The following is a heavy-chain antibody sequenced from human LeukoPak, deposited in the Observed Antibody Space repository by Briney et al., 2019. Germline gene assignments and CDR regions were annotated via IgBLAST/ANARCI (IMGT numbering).Heavy chain of an antibody. J-gene: IGHJ4*02. V-gene: IGHV3-9*01. D-gene: IGHD6-19*01. CDR2: ITGNSARV. CDR3: TKGGTGWNYFDC. Sequence: GGSLRLSCAASGFIFGDYAIHWVRQGPGKGLEWVSGITGNSARVGYADSVKGRFTISRDDAKNSLYLQMNSLRAEDTAVYYCTKGGTGWNYFDCWGQGTLVTVSS. CDR1: GFIFGDYA.